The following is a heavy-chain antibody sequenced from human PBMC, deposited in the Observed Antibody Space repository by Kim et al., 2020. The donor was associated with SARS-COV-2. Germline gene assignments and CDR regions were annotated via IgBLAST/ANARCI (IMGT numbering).Heavy chain of an antibody. CDR1: GGTFSSYA. Sequence: SVKVSCKASGGTFSSYAISWVRQAPGQGLEWMGGIIPIFGTANYAQKFQGRVTITADESTSTAYMELSSLRSEDTAVYYCARVYGIYYYVWTSGAKGPRSPSP. D-gene: IGHD4-17*01. CDR3: ARVYGIYYYVWTS. CDR2: IIPIFGTA. J-gene: IGHJ6*02. V-gene: IGHV1-69*13.